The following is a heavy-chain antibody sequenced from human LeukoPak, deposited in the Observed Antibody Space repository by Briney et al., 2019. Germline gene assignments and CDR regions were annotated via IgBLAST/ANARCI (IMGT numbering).Heavy chain of an antibody. V-gene: IGHV3-30*04. CDR2: ISYDGSDK. CDR1: GFTFRSYG. CDR3: ARAGGYSLYYYYYMDV. Sequence: GGSLRLSCAASGFTFRSYGIHWVRRAPGKGLEWVAVISYDGSDKYYADSVKGRFTISRDNSKNTLYLQMNSLRTDDTAVYYCARAGGYSLYYYYYMDVWGKGTTVTVSS. J-gene: IGHJ6*03. D-gene: IGHD2-15*01.